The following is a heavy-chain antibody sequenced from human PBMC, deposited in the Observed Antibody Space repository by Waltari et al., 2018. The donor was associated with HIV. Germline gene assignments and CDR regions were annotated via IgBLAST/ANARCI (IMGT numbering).Heavy chain of an antibody. CDR2: ISWNSRSV. CDR3: AKEDGPFGDILTGHFAFDY. D-gene: IGHD3-9*01. CDR1: GFKFDDYA. J-gene: IGHJ4*02. V-gene: IGHV3-9*01. Sequence: EVQLVESGGGLVQPGRSLRLSCAASGFKFDDYAIHWVRQAPGKGLEGVSCISWNSRSVAYAASVNGRFSVSRDNAKTSVSLQIHSLRTEDTALYYCAKEDGPFGDILTGHFAFDYWGQGVLVTVSS.